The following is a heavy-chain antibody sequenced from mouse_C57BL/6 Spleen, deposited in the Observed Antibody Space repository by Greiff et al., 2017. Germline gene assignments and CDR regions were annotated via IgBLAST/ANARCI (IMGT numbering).Heavy chain of an antibody. CDR1: GFTFSSYA. CDR3: ARAPNTDYDMDY. Sequence: EVMLVESGGGLVKPGGSLKLSCAASGFTFSSYAMSWVRQTPEQRLEWVATISDGGSYTYYPDNVKGRFTISRDNAKNNLYLQMSHLKSEDTAMYYCARAPNTDYDMDYWGQGTSVTVSS. V-gene: IGHV5-4*03. CDR2: ISDGGSYT. J-gene: IGHJ4*01.